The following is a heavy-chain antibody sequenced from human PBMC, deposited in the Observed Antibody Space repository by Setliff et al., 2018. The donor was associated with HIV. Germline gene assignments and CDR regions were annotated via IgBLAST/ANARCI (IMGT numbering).Heavy chain of an antibody. J-gene: IGHJ2*01. CDR3: ARDDTGGRGYWYFDL. CDR2: ISSTGNTI. D-gene: IGHD1-26*01. CDR1: GYSISSGD. V-gene: IGHV3-48*03. Sequence: LSLTCTVSGYSISSGDYWVRQAPGKGLEWISYISSTGNTIYYADPGRGRFTISRDSAKNSLYLEMNSLRAEDTALYYCARDDTGGRGYWYFDLWGRGTLVTVSS.